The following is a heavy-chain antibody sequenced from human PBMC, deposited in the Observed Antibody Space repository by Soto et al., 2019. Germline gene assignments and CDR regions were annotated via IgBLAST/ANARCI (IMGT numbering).Heavy chain of an antibody. CDR1: GFIFRNYA. V-gene: IGHV3-23*01. D-gene: IGHD3-10*01. J-gene: IGHJ4*02. Sequence: GGSLRLSCAASGFIFRNYAMSWVRQAPGKGLEWVSAISGSGTNTYYADSVRGRFSSSRDSSKDTLYLRMDSLRAEDTAVDYCAKEEDDYGSGTSFYFDYWGQGILVTVSS. CDR3: AKEEDDYGSGTSFYFDY. CDR2: ISGSGTNT.